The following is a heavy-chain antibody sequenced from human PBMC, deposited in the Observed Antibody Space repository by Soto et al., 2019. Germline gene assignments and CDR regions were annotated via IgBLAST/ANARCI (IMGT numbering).Heavy chain of an antibody. J-gene: IGHJ4*02. CDR3: AKGELGISGRMDY. Sequence: QVQLVESGGGVVQPGRSLRLSCAASGFTFSSYGMHWVRQAPGKGLEWVAVISYDGSNKYYADSVKGRFTISRDNSKNTVYLQMNSLRAEDTAVYYCAKGELGISGRMDYWGQGTLVTGSS. V-gene: IGHV3-30*18. CDR2: ISYDGSNK. D-gene: IGHD7-27*01. CDR1: GFTFSSYG.